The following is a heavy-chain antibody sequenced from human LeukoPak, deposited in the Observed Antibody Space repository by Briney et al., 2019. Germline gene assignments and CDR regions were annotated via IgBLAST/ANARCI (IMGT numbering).Heavy chain of an antibody. CDR1: GFTFTNAW. CDR3: TTDPRFYYIVRVEGFVI. D-gene: IGHD3-10*02. V-gene: IGHV3-15*01. J-gene: IGHJ3*02. CDR2: VKSNSDGGTP. Sequence: GGSLRLSCAVSGFTFTNAWRSWVRQAPGKGLEWVGRVKSNSDGGTPDYAAHVKGRFSILREDSTNTLYLQMNSLKIEHTAVYFCTTDPRFYYIVRVEGFVIWGHGTVVTVSS.